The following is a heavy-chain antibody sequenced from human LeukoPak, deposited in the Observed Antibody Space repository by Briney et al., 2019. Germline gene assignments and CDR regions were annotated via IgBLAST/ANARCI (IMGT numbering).Heavy chain of an antibody. D-gene: IGHD1-14*01. CDR3: ARLTVITTLDY. Sequence: ASVKVSCKASGYTFTSYGISWVRQAPGRGLEWMGWISAYNGNANYAQKLQGRVTMTTDTSTSTAYMELRSLRSDDTAVYYCARLTVITTLDYWGQGTLVTVSS. J-gene: IGHJ4*02. V-gene: IGHV1-18*01. CDR2: ISAYNGNA. CDR1: GYTFTSYG.